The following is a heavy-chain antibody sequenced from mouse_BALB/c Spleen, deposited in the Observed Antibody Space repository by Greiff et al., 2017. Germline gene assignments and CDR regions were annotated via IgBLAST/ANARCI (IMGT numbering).Heavy chain of an antibody. J-gene: IGHJ3*01. V-gene: IGHV2-9*02. D-gene: IGHD4-1*01. Sequence: VKLMESGPGLVAPSQSLSITCTVSGFSLTSYGVHWVRQPPGKGLEWLGVIWAGGSTNYNSALMSRLSISKDNSKSQVFLKMNSLQTDDTAMYYCARDRSGTLFAYWGQGTLVTVSA. CDR2: IWAGGST. CDR3: ARDRSGTLFAY. CDR1: GFSLTSYG.